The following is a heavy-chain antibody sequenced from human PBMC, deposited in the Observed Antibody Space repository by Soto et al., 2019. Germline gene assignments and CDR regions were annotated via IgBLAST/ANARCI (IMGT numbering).Heavy chain of an antibody. CDR3: ARVVILVPTASTHYYYHMDV. J-gene: IGHJ6*02. CDR2: IIPIVGTG. D-gene: IGHD2-2*01. V-gene: IGHV1-69*01. Sequence: QVQLVQSGAEVRKPGSSVTVSCKASGGTFSNYAISWVRQAPGQGLEWMGGIIPIVGTGSYAQKFQGRVTITAAEPTTTAYMEPSSLRFEDTAVYYCARVVILVPTASTHYYYHMDVWGPGTTVTVSS. CDR1: GGTFSNYA.